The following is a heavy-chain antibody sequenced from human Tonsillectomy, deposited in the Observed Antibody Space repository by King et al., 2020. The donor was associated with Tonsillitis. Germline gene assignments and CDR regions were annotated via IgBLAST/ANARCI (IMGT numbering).Heavy chain of an antibody. V-gene: IGHV4-59*08. Sequence: QLQESGPGLVKPSETLSLTCTVSGGSISSYYWSWIRQPPGKGLEWIGYIYYSGSTNYNPSLKSRVTISVDTSKNQFSLKLSSVTAADTAVYYCARHPVQWIDSALGFDIWGQGTMVTVSS. CDR2: IYYSGST. J-gene: IGHJ3*02. D-gene: IGHD5-12*01. CDR1: GGSISSYY. CDR3: ARHPVQWIDSALGFDI.